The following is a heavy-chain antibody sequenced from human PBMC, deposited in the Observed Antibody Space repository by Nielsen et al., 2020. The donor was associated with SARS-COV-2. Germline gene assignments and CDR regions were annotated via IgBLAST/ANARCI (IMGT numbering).Heavy chain of an antibody. Sequence: GGSLRLSCAASGFTFSSYAMHWVRQAPGKGLEWVAVISYDGSNKYYADSVKGRFTISRDNSKNTLYLQMNSLRAEDTAVYYCARGNYYDSSGYYLTSYWYFDLWGRGTLVTVSS. CDR3: ARGNYYDSSGYYLTSYWYFDL. J-gene: IGHJ2*01. V-gene: IGHV3-30*14. CDR1: GFTFSSYA. CDR2: ISYDGSNK. D-gene: IGHD3-22*01.